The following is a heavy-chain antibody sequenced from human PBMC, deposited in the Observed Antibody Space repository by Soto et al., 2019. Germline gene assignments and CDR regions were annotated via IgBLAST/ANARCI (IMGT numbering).Heavy chain of an antibody. CDR1: GFTFSSYG. CDR2: ISNDGSNK. J-gene: IGHJ4*02. D-gene: IGHD3-16*01. Sequence: QVQLVESGGGVVQPGRSLRLSCAASGFTFSSYGMHWVRQAPGKGLEWVAVISNDGSNKYYADSVKGRFTISRDNSKNTLYLQINSLRAEDTAVFYCAKWNGGFDYWGQGTLVTVSS. CDR3: AKWNGGFDY. V-gene: IGHV3-30*18.